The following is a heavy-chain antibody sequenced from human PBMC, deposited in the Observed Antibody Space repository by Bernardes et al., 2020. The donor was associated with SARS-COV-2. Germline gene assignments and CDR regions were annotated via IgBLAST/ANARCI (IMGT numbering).Heavy chain of an antibody. V-gene: IGHV3-23*01. CDR2: TSGSGGST. D-gene: IGHD6-19*01. J-gene: IGHJ3*01. CDR1: GFSFSSHA. CDR3: AKGRGYSSGCIAL. Sequence: GGSLRLSCAASGFSFSSHAMSWVRQAPGKGLECVAGTSGSGGSTYYADSVKGRFTISRDNSNNTLYLQMNSLRAEDTAIYYCAKGRGYSSGCIALWGQGTMATVSS.